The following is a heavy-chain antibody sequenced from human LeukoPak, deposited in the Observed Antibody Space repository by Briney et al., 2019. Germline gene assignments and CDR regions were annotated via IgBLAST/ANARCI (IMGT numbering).Heavy chain of an antibody. Sequence: GGSLRLSCAASGFTFSSYSMNWVRQAPGKGLEWVSLISWDGGSTYYADSVKGRFTISRDNSKNSLYLQMNSLRTEDTALYYCAKDRSNYYDSSGPIDYWGQGTLVTVSS. CDR2: ISWDGGST. J-gene: IGHJ4*02. D-gene: IGHD3-22*01. CDR3: AKDRSNYYDSSGPIDY. V-gene: IGHV3-43*01. CDR1: GFTFSSYS.